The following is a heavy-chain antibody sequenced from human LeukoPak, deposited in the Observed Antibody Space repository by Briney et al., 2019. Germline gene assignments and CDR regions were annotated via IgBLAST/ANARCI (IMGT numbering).Heavy chain of an antibody. D-gene: IGHD4-11*01. J-gene: IGHJ5*02. CDR3: ARGLTTVSSYNWFDP. CDR2: IYHSGST. V-gene: IGHV4-30-2*01. CDR1: GGSISSGGYS. Sequence: SQTLSLTCAVSGGSISSGGYSWSRIRQPPGKGLEWIGYIYHSGSTNYNPSLKSRVTISVDTSKNQFSLKLSSVTAADTAVYYCARGLTTVSSYNWFDPWGQGTLVTVSS.